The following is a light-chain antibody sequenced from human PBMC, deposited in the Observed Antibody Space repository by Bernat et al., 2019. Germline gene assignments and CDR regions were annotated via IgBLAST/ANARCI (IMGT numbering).Light chain of an antibody. CDR1: QAIRND. CDR2: AAS. V-gene: IGKV1-6*01. Sequence: AIQMTQSPSSLSASVGDRVTITCRASQAIRNDLAWYQQKAGKAPKVLIQAASNLQSGGPSRFSGSGSGTDFTLTISCLQPEDFATYYCLQDYNYPRTFGQGTKVEIK. J-gene: IGKJ1*01. CDR3: LQDYNYPRT.